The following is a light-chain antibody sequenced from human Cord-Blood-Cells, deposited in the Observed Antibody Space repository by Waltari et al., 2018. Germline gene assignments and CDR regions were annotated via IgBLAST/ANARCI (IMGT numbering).Light chain of an antibody. CDR2: AAS. CDR1: QGISSY. Sequence: AIRMTQSPSSFSASTGDSVTVTCRASQGISSYLAWYQQKPGKAPKLLIYAASTFQSGVPARFSRSGSGTDFSHTISCLQSEGFATYYCQQYYSYPRGFGPGTKVDIK. V-gene: IGKV1-8*01. CDR3: QQYYSYPRG. J-gene: IGKJ3*01.